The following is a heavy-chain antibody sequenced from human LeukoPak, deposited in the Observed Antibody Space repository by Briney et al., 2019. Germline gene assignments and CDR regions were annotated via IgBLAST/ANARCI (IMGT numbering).Heavy chain of an antibody. D-gene: IGHD3-22*01. Sequence: SVKVSCKASRGTFSSYAISWVRQAPGQGLEWMGGIIPIFGTRNFAQKFQGRVTITTDESRSTAYMELSSLRSEDTAVYYCARGGDYYDSSGYRFDYWGQGTLVTVSS. CDR2: IIPIFGTR. CDR3: ARGGDYYDSSGYRFDY. CDR1: RGTFSSYA. V-gene: IGHV1-69*05. J-gene: IGHJ4*02.